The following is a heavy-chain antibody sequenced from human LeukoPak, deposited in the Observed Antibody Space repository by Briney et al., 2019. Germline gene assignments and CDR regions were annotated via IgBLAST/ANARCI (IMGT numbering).Heavy chain of an antibody. Sequence: PGGSLRLSCAASGFTFSTYAMHWVRQATGKGLEWVSAIGNAGDTYYTGSVKGRFTISRDNAKNTLYLQMNSLRAEDTAVYYCARSIGTWFHFDYWGQGTLVTVSS. CDR1: GFTFSTYA. CDR2: IGNAGDT. CDR3: ARSIGTWFHFDY. V-gene: IGHV3-13*01. J-gene: IGHJ4*02. D-gene: IGHD3-10*01.